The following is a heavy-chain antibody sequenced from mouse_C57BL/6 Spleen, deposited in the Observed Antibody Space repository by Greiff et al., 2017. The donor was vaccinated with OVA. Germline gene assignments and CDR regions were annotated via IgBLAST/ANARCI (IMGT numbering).Heavy chain of an antibody. Sequence: EVQLQQSGPELVKPGASVKISCKASGYSFTGYYMNWVKQSPEKSLEWIGETNPSTGGTTYNQKFKAKATLTVDKSSSTAYMQLKSLTSEDSAVYYCARPFYDPAWFAYWGQGTLVTVSA. J-gene: IGHJ3*01. CDR1: GYSFTGYY. CDR2: TNPSTGGT. CDR3: ARPFYDPAWFAY. V-gene: IGHV1-42*01. D-gene: IGHD2-3*01.